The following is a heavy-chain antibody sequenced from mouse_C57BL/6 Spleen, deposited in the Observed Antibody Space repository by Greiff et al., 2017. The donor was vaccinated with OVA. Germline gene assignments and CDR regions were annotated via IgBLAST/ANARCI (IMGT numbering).Heavy chain of an antibody. J-gene: IGHJ2*01. CDR2: IDPSDSYT. Sequence: QVQLQQPGAELVRPGTSVKLSCKASGYTFTSYWMHWVKQRPGQGLEWIGVIDPSDSYTNYNQKFKGKATLTVDTSSSTAYMQLSSLTSEDSAVYYGAREDDGYPVFGYWGQGTTLTVSS. CDR1: GYTFTSYW. D-gene: IGHD2-3*01. CDR3: AREDDGYPVFGY. V-gene: IGHV1-59*01.